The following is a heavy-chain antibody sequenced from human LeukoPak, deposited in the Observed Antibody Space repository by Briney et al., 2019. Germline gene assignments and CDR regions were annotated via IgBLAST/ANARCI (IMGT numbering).Heavy chain of an antibody. CDR2: IKQDGSLT. CDR3: ARAPGSSAFDL. Sequence: GGSLRLSCAASGFTFSTYWMSWVRQTPEKGLEFVPIIKQDGSLTNYTDSLKGRSTISRDNARESLYLEIDSLRAKHPGVYDCARAPGSSAFDLWGQGALVTVSS. J-gene: IGHJ4*02. CDR1: GFTFSTYW. D-gene: IGHD5/OR15-5a*01. V-gene: IGHV3-7*01.